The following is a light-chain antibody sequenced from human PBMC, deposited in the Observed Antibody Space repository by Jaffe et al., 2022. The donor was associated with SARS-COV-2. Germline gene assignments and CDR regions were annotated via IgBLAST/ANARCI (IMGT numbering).Light chain of an antibody. Sequence: EIVMTQSPATLSVSPGERATLSCRTSQNVNSNLAWYQQKPGQAPRLVIYGASTRATGIPARFSGFGSGTEFTLAISSLQSEDFAVYYCQQYNNWPPYTFGQGTKLEIK. CDR2: GAS. CDR3: QQYNNWPPYT. J-gene: IGKJ2*01. V-gene: IGKV3-15*01. CDR1: QNVNSN.